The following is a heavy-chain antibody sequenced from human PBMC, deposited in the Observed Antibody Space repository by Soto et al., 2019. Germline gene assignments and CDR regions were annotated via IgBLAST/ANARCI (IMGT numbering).Heavy chain of an antibody. CDR1: GYTFTGYY. CDR2: INPNSGGT. J-gene: IGHJ6*02. D-gene: IGHD3-16*01. V-gene: IGHV1-2*04. CDR3: ARDLTFRGYYYYGMDV. Sequence: ASVKVSCKASGYTFTGYYMHWVRQAPGQGLEWMGWINPNSGGTNYAQKFQGWVTMTRDTSISTAYMELSRLRSDDTAVYYCARDLTFRGYYYYGMDVWGQGTTVTVSS.